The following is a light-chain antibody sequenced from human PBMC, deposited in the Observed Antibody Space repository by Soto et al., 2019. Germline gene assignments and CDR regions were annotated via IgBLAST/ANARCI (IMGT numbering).Light chain of an antibody. Sequence: EIVLTQSPATLSLSPGERATLSCRASQSVSSYLAWYQQKPGQAPRLLIYDASNRATDIPARFSGSGSGTDFTLTISSLESEDFALYYCQQRSNWPWTFGQGTKVEIK. V-gene: IGKV3-11*01. J-gene: IGKJ1*01. CDR1: QSVSSY. CDR3: QQRSNWPWT. CDR2: DAS.